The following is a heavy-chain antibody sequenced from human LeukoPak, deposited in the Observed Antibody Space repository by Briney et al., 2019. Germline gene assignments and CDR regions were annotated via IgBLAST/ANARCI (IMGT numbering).Heavy chain of an antibody. Sequence: KESGPTLAKPTQTLTLTCTFSGFSLSTSGVGVGWIRQPPGEALEWLALIYWDDDKRYSPSLKSRLTITKDTSKNQVVLTMTNMDPVDTATYYCAHRRPGSTFPEGPLWFGESDEEWFDPWGQGTLVTVSS. D-gene: IGHD3-10*01. CDR1: GFSLSTSGVG. CDR3: AHRRPGSTFPEGPLWFGESDEEWFDP. V-gene: IGHV2-5*02. CDR2: IYWDDDK. J-gene: IGHJ5*02.